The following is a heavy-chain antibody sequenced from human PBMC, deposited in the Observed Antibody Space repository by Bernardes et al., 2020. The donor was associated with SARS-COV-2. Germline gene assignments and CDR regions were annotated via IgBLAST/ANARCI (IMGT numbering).Heavy chain of an antibody. Sequence: GGSLRLSCAASGFTFSSYSMNWVRQAPGKGLEWVSYISSSSSTIYYADSVKGRFTISRDNAKNSLYLQMNSLRDEDTAVYYCASEAASITIFGVFRYGFDPWGQGTLVTVSS. CDR2: ISSSSSTI. J-gene: IGHJ5*02. CDR3: ASEAASITIFGVFRYGFDP. D-gene: IGHD3-3*01. V-gene: IGHV3-48*02. CDR1: GFTFSSYS.